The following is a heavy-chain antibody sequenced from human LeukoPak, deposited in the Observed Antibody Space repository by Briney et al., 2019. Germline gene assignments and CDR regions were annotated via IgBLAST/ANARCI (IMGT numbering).Heavy chain of an antibody. Sequence: GASVKVSCKVSGYTLTELSMHWVRQAPGKGLEWMGGFDPEDGETIYAQKFQGRVTMTRDTSISTAYMELSRLRSDDTAVYYCARGSLGYCSSTSCHWGGWFDPWGQGTLVTVSS. CDR1: GYTLTELS. J-gene: IGHJ5*02. CDR2: FDPEDGET. V-gene: IGHV1-24*01. D-gene: IGHD2-2*01. CDR3: ARGSLGYCSSTSCHWGGWFDP.